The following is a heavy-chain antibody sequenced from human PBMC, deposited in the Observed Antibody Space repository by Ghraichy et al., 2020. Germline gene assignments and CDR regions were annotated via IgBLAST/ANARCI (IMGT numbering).Heavy chain of an antibody. V-gene: IGHV1-2*04. CDR2: INPNSGGT. CDR3: ARDRGTVSYSRYYYYYYGVDV. CDR1: GYTFTGYY. D-gene: IGHD3-10*01. Sequence: ASVKVSCKASGYTFTGYYMHWVRQAPGQGLEWMGWINPNSGGTNYAQKFQGWVTMTRDTSISTAYMELSRLRSDDTAVYYCARDRGTVSYSRYYYYYYGVDVWGQGATVTVSS. J-gene: IGHJ6*02.